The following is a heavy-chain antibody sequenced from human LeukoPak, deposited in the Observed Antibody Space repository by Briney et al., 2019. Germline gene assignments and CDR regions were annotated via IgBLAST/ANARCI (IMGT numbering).Heavy chain of an antibody. CDR2: INPSDGST. D-gene: IGHD4-17*01. V-gene: IGHV1-46*01. CDR1: GYTFTDYY. CDR3: ARGGYGDFDDGLDI. Sequence: ASVKVSCKASGYTFTDYYMHCVRQAPGQGLQWVGLINPSDGSTSYAQNFQGRVTMTRDTSTSTVYMELSSLKSEDTAVYYSARGGYGDFDDGLDIWGQGTMVTVSS. J-gene: IGHJ3*02.